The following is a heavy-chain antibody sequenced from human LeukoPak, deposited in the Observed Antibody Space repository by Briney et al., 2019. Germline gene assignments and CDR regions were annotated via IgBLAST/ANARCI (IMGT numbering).Heavy chain of an antibody. D-gene: IGHD1-1*01. CDR2: INTNNVNR. CDR3: ARAGQLDY. CDR1: GYTFTSYG. J-gene: IGHJ4*02. V-gene: IGHV1-18*01. Sequence: GASVKVSCKASGYTFTSYGINWVRQAPGQGLEWMGWINTNNVNRNYAQKLQGRVTTTTDTSTNTAYMELMSLTSDDTAVYYCARAGQLDYWGQGTLVTVSS.